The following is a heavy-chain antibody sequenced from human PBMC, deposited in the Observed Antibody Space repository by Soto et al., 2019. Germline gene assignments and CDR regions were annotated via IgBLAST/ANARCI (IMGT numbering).Heavy chain of an antibody. D-gene: IGHD3-10*01. CDR1: GSPISNYY. CDR3: ARALFTMVRGVMIYYGMDV. Sequence: SETLSLTFTISGSPISNYYWSWLRQPPRKGLEWIGYIYYSGSTNYNPSLKSRVTISVDTSKNQFSLKLSSVTAADTAVYYCARALFTMVRGVMIYYGMDVWGQGTTVT. V-gene: IGHV4-59*01. J-gene: IGHJ6*02. CDR2: IYYSGST.